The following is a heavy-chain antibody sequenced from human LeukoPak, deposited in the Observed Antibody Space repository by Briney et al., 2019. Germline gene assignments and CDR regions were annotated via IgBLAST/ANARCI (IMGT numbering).Heavy chain of an antibody. Sequence: GGSLRLSCAASGFTFSINAMSWVRQAPGKGLEWVSAISGSGGSTYYADSVKGRFTISRDNSKNTVYLQMNSLRGEDTAIYYCAKGGSSWYPHAFDIGGQGTMVTVSS. CDR3: AKGGSSWYPHAFDI. V-gene: IGHV3-23*01. CDR1: GFTFSINA. D-gene: IGHD6-13*01. J-gene: IGHJ3*02. CDR2: ISGSGGST.